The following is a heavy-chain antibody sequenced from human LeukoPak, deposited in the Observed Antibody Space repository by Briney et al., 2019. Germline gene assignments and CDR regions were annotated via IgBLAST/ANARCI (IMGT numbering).Heavy chain of an antibody. CDR1: GGSFSGYY. CDR2: INHGERS. J-gene: IGHJ3*02. D-gene: IGHD3-10*01. V-gene: IGHV4-34*01. Sequence: PSETLSLTCAVYGGSFSGYYWSWIRQPPGKGLEWIGEINHGERSNNNPSLKSRVAISVDTSKNQFSLKLSSVTAADTAVYYCARANPPPAGDDAFDIWGQGTLVTVSS. CDR3: ARANPPPAGDDAFDI.